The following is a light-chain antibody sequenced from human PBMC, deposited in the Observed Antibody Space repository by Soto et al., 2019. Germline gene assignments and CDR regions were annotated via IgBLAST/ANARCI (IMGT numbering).Light chain of an antibody. J-gene: IGKJ1*01. CDR3: QQYGSSPRT. V-gene: IGKV3-20*01. Sequence: EIVLTKSPGTLSLSPGERATLPCRASQSVSSNFLAWYQQKPGQAPRLLIYGASSRANGIPDRFSGSGSGTDFTLTISRLEPEDFAVYYCQQYGSSPRTFGQGTKVEIK. CDR1: QSVSSNF. CDR2: GAS.